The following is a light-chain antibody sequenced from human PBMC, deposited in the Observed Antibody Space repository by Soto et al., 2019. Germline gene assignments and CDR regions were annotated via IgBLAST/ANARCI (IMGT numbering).Light chain of an antibody. Sequence: AIQLTQSPSSLSASVGDRVTITCRASQGIRSALAWYQQKPGKAPKLLIYDASSLESGVPSRFSGSGSGTDFTLTLSSLQPEDFATYYCQQFYSYPTFGPGTKVDV. CDR3: QQFYSYPT. CDR2: DAS. V-gene: IGKV1-13*02. CDR1: QGIRSA. J-gene: IGKJ3*01.